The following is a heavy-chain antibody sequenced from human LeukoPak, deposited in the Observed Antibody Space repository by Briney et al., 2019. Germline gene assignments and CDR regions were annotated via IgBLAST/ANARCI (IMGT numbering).Heavy chain of an antibody. J-gene: IGHJ4*02. CDR1: GFTVSSNY. CDR2: IYNVGST. D-gene: IGHD3-10*01. V-gene: IGHV3-66*01. CDR3: VNSVMVRGVIRPY. Sequence: GGSLRLSCAASGFTVSSNYMSWVRQAPGKGLEWVSVIYNVGSTFYADSVKGRFTISRDSSKNALFLQMNSLRGEDTAVYYCVNSVMVRGVIRPYWGQGALVTVSS.